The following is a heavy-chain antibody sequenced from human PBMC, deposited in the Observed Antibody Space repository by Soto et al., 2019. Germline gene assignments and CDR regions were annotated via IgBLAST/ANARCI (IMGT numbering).Heavy chain of an antibody. CDR2: ISGSGGST. J-gene: IGHJ4*02. Sequence: EVQLLESGGGLVQPGGSLRLSCAASGFTFSNYAVTWVRQAPGKGLEWVSTISGSGGSTYYADSVKGRFTISRDNSKNTLYLQMNSVRAEDTAVYYCAKDQGRSWYEIDYWGQGTLVTVSS. CDR1: GFTFSNYA. V-gene: IGHV3-23*01. D-gene: IGHD6-13*01. CDR3: AKDQGRSWYEIDY.